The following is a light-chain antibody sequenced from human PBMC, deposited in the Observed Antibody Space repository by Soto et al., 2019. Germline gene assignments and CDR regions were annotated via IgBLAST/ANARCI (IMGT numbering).Light chain of an antibody. CDR3: QQYGSSAGYT. CDR2: GAS. Sequence: EIVLTQSPGTLSLSPGERATLSCRASQSVSSSYLAWYQQKPGQAPRLLIYGASNRATGIPDRFSGSGSGTAFTLTISRLEPEDFAVYYCQQYGSSAGYTFGQGTKLEIK. V-gene: IGKV3-20*01. CDR1: QSVSSSY. J-gene: IGKJ2*01.